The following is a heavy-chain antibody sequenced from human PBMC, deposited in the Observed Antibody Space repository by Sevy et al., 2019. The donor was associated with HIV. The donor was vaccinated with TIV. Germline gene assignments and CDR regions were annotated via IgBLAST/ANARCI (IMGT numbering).Heavy chain of an antibody. J-gene: IGHJ4*02. V-gene: IGHV3-23*01. D-gene: IGHD3-22*01. CDR1: GFSFNTFG. CDR3: AKASVPLYYDSTGYSYFDY. Sequence: GGSLRLSCAASGFSFNTFGMNWVRQAPGKGLEWVSAINFSGGSTYYADSVKGRFTISRDDSKSTLYLQMNSLRVEDTAVYYCAKASVPLYYDSTGYSYFDYWGQRALVTVSS. CDR2: INFSGGST.